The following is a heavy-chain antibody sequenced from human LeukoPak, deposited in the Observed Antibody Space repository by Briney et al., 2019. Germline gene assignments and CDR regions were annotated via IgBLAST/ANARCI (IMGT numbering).Heavy chain of an antibody. Sequence: SETLSLTCTVSGGSISSSSYYWGWIRQPPGKGLEWIGSIYHSGSTYYNPSLKSRVTISVDTSKNQFSLKLSSVTAADTAVYYCARHDYGDYGIDYWGQGTLVTVSS. CDR3: ARHDYGDYGIDY. J-gene: IGHJ4*02. CDR1: GGSISSSSYY. D-gene: IGHD4-17*01. V-gene: IGHV4-39*07. CDR2: IYHSGST.